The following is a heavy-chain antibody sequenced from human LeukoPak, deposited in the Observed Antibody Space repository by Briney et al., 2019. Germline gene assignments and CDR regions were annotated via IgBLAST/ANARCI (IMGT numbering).Heavy chain of an antibody. CDR2: ISSSSSYI. CDR3: ARADSSGWYGGYFDY. J-gene: IGHJ4*02. CDR1: GFTFSSYS. D-gene: IGHD6-19*01. Sequence: GGSLRLSCAASGFTFSSYSMNWVRQAPGKGLEWVSCISSSSSYIYYADSVKGRFTISRDNAKNSLYLQMNSLRAEDTAVYYCARADSSGWYGGYFDYWGQGTLVTVSS. V-gene: IGHV3-21*01.